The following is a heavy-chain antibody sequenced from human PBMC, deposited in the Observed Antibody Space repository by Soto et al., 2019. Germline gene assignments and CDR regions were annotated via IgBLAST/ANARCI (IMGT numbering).Heavy chain of an antibody. J-gene: IGHJ5*02. CDR1: GYTFTGDY. CDR3: ARGGREMGYYDILTGYSTTYNRFDP. Sequence: GASVKVSCKASGYTFTGDYLHWVRQAPGQGHERMGWINPNSGGTNYAQKFQGRLTMTRDTSISTDYMELSRLRSDDTAVYYCARGGREMGYYDILTGYSTTYNRFDPWGQGILVTVSS. V-gene: IGHV1-2*02. D-gene: IGHD3-9*01. CDR2: INPNSGGT.